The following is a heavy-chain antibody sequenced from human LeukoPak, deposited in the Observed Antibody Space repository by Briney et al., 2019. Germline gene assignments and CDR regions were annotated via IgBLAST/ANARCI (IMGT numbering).Heavy chain of an antibody. J-gene: IGHJ3*02. CDR1: GGSISSGGYY. V-gene: IGHV4-30-4*08. CDR2: IYYSGST. D-gene: IGHD4-23*01. CDR3: ARVGGMTTVVTPSDDAFDI. Sequence: SETLSLTCTVSGGSISSGGYYWSWIRQHPGKGLEWIGYIYYSGSTYYNPSLQGRVTISVDTSKNQFSLKLSSVTAADTAVYYCARVGGMTTVVTPSDDAFDIWGQGTMVTVSS.